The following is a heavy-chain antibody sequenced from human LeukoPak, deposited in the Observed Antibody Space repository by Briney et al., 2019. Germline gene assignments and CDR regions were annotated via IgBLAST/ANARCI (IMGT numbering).Heavy chain of an antibody. V-gene: IGHV3-7*04. CDR1: GFTFSSYW. CDR2: IKQDGSEK. CDR3: ARGQSGSYFFGYYYYGMDV. J-gene: IGHJ6*02. D-gene: IGHD1-26*01. Sequence: PGGSLRLPCADSGFTFSSYWMSWVRQAPGKGLEWVANIKQDGSEKYYVDSVKGRFTISRDNAKNSLYLQMNSLRAEDTAVYYCARGQSGSYFFGYYYYGMDVWGQGTTVTVSS.